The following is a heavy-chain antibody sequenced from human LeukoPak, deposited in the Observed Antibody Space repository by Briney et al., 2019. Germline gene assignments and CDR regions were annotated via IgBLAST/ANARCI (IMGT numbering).Heavy chain of an antibody. V-gene: IGHV5-51*01. CDR1: GYSFANNW. J-gene: IGHJ4*02. Sequence: GESLKISCKGSGYSFANNWIAWVRQMPGKGLEWMGIIHPGDSDTRYSPSFQGQVTISADKSISTAYLQWSSLKASDTAMYFCAKHRYSGSDTQGFDYWGQGTLVTVSS. CDR2: IHPGDSDT. CDR3: AKHRYSGSDTQGFDY. D-gene: IGHD5-12*01.